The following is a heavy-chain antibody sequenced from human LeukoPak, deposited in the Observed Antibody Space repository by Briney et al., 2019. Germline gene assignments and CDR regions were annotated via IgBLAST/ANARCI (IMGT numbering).Heavy chain of an antibody. V-gene: IGHV3-53*01. D-gene: IGHD3-22*01. CDR1: GLTVSSIH. J-gene: IGHJ3*02. CDR3: ARGGRGSAAVVAPRSFDI. CDR2: TYTGGNS. Sequence: GGSLRLSCAGSGLTVSSIHMVWVRQAPGKGLEWVSVTYTGGNSYYADSVKGRFIISRDISKNTLYLQMNSLRAEDSALYYCARGGRGSAAVVAPRSFDIWGQGTMVTVSS.